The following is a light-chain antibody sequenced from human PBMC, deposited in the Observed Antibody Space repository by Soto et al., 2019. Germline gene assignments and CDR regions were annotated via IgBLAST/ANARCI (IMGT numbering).Light chain of an antibody. V-gene: IGKV3-11*01. Sequence: EVVMTQSPATLSVSPGGRATLSCRASQSISDTLAWYQQKPGQAPRLLIYDASNRATGIPARFSGSGSGTDFTLTISSLEPEDFAVYYCQQRSNWPPTFGQGTRLENK. CDR3: QQRSNWPPT. CDR1: QSISDT. CDR2: DAS. J-gene: IGKJ5*01.